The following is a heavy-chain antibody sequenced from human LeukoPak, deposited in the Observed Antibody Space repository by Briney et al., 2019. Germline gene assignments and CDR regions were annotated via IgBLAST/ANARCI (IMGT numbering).Heavy chain of an antibody. Sequence: SETLSLTCTVSGGSISSSSYYWGWIRQPPGKGLEWIGSIYYSGSTYYNPSLKSRVTISVDTSKNQFSLKLSSVTAADTAVYYCARGLPSWETYSSSSGLFGYYYYYMDVWGKGTTVTVSS. D-gene: IGHD6-6*01. CDR2: IYYSGST. CDR3: ARGLPSWETYSSSSGLFGYYYYYMDV. V-gene: IGHV4-39*01. J-gene: IGHJ6*03. CDR1: GGSISSSSYY.